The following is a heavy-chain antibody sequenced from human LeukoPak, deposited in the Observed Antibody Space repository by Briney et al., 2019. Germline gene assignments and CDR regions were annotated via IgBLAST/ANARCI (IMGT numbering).Heavy chain of an antibody. CDR1: GGSISSYY. CDR2: IYYSGST. V-gene: IGHV4-59*08. D-gene: IGHD2-15*01. J-gene: IGHJ6*02. CDR3: ARRQRYCIGVSCYSAYGMDV. Sequence: SETLSLTCTISGGSISSYYWRWIRQPPGTGLEWIGYIYYSGSTNYNPSLKSRVTISVDTSKNQFSLKLSSVTAADTAVYYCARRQRYCIGVSCYSAYGMDVWGQGTTVTVSS.